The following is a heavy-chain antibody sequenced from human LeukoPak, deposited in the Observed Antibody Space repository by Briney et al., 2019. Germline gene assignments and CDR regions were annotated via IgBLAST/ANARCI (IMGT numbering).Heavy chain of an antibody. Sequence: GGSLRLSCAASGFTFSSYWFHWVRQAPGKGLVWVSRINSDGSGTTYADSVKGRFTISRDNAKSTLFLQMNSLRAEDTALYYCARTTSMNYVGDAFHIWGQGTMVTVSS. CDR2: INSDGSGT. CDR3: ARTTSMNYVGDAFHI. J-gene: IGHJ3*02. D-gene: IGHD1-7*01. CDR1: GFTFSSYW. V-gene: IGHV3-74*01.